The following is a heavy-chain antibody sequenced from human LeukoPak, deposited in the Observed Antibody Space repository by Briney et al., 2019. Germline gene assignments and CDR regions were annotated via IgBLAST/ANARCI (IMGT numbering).Heavy chain of an antibody. D-gene: IGHD2-2*01. CDR2: IYYSGST. CDR1: GGSISSYY. CDR3: AVILSTRFDY. V-gene: IGHV4-59*01. Sequence: SETLSLTCTVSGGSISSYYWSWIRQPPGKGLEWIGYIYYSGSTNYNPSLKSRVTISVDTSKNQFSLKLSSVTAADTALYYRAVILSTRFDYWGQGTLVTVSS. J-gene: IGHJ4*02.